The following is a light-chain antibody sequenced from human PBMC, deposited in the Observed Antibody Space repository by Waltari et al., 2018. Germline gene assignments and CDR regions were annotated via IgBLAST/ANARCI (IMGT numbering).Light chain of an antibody. CDR2: DTS. CDR3: LLWYSGARWV. Sequence: QAVVTQEPSLTVSPGGTVTLTCGSSPGAVTSGQYPYWFQPKPGQVPMTLIYDTSNKHSWTPARFSGSLLGGKAALTLSGAQPEDEAEYYCLLWYSGARWVFGGGTKLSVL. CDR1: PGAVTSGQY. V-gene: IGLV7-46*01. J-gene: IGLJ3*02.